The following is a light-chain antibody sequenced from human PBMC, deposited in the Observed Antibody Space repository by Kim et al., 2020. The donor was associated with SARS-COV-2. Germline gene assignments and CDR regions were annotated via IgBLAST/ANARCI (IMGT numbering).Light chain of an antibody. Sequence: EIVMTQSPATLSVSPGERATLSCRASRNIYSSLAWYQQKPAQAPRLLIFGASIGATGTPARFSGSGSGTEFTLIISSLQSEDSAVYYCQQYSNWPPLTFGGRTKVDIK. CDR3: QQYSNWPPLT. J-gene: IGKJ4*01. V-gene: IGKV3-15*01. CDR2: GAS. CDR1: RNIYSS.